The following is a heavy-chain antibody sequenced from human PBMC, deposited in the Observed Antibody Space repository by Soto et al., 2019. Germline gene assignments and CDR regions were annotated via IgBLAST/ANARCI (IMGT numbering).Heavy chain of an antibody. J-gene: IGHJ4*02. CDR2: VTYSEGT. D-gene: IGHD4-4*01. V-gene: IGHV4-34*01. Sequence: QVQLQQWGAGLLKPSETLSLTCAVYGGSFSGYYWSWIRQPPGKGLEWIGYVTYSEGTYYNPSLKSRVTISLDTSTNQFSLNLYSVTAADPAVYYCARADDYSYRFDFWGQGTLVTVSS. CDR3: ARADDYSYRFDF. CDR1: GGSFSGYY.